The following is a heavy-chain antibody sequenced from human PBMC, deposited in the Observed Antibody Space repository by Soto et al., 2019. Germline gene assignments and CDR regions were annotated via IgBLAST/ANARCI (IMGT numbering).Heavy chain of an antibody. D-gene: IGHD3-10*01. CDR2: TYSDGTT. CDR3: VREYRRVGARDAYDI. V-gene: IGHV3-66*01. J-gene: IGHJ3*02. CDR1: GFTVSSNY. Sequence: EVQLVESGGGLVQPGGSVRLSCSASGFTVSSNYMSWVRQAPGKGLEWVSVTYSDGTTYYADSVKGRFTISRDNSKNTLYLQMNSLRVEDTAVYYCVREYRRVGARDAYDIWGQGTMVTVSS.